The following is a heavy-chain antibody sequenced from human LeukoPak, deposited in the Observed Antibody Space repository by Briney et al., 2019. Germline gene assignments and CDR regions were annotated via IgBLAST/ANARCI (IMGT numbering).Heavy chain of an antibody. J-gene: IGHJ4*02. CDR1: GFTFSTYG. CDR2: IRYDGSDK. D-gene: IGHD3-9*01. CDR3: ARVLHPLYFFDWSEYYFDY. Sequence: GGSLRLSCAASGFTFSTYGIHWVRQAPGKGLVWVAFIRYDGSDKYFADSVKGRFTISRDNSKNTLYLQMNSLRAEDTAVYYCARVLHPLYFFDWSEYYFDYWGQGTLVTVSS. V-gene: IGHV3-30*02.